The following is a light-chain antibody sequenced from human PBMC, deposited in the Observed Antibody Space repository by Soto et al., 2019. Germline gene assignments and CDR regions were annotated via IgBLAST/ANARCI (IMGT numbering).Light chain of an antibody. CDR3: QQYYSPPLT. CDR2: WAS. CDR1: QSVLYSFTNKNY. J-gene: IGKJ2*01. V-gene: IGKV4-1*01. Sequence: DIVMTQSPESLAVSLGERATINCKSSQSVLYSFTNKNYLAWYQQKPRQPPKLLIYWASTRESGVPDRFSGSGSGTDFTLTISSLQAEDVAVYYCQQYYSPPLTFGQGTKLEIK.